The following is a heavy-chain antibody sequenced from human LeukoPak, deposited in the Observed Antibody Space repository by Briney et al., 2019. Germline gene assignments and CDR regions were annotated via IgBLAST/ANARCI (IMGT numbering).Heavy chain of an antibody. CDR2: IYYSGST. Sequence: SQTLSLTCTVSGGSISSGGYYWSWIRQPPGKGLEWIGYIYYSGSTNYNPSLKSQVTISVDTSKNQFSLKLSSVTAADTAVYYCARQRATVVTYWYFDLWGRGTLVTVSS. V-gene: IGHV4-61*08. CDR1: GGSISSGGYY. D-gene: IGHD4-23*01. J-gene: IGHJ2*01. CDR3: ARQRATVVTYWYFDL.